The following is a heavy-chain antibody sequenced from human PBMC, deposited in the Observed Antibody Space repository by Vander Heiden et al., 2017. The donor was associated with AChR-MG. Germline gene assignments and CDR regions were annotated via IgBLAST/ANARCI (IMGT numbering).Heavy chain of an antibody. CDR3: ARDGTLDCFDS. J-gene: IGHJ4*02. CDR2: IYPSGGT. Sequence: QVPLQESGPLLVKTSETLSLTCTVTGGPTKMYYGNWIRQTAGKGLEWIGRIYPSGGTTYNPYFKSRVTMSLDTSKSQFSLNLISVTPADSAEYYCARDGTLDCFDSWGQGTLVAVSS. CDR1: GGPTKMYY. V-gene: IGHV4-4*07.